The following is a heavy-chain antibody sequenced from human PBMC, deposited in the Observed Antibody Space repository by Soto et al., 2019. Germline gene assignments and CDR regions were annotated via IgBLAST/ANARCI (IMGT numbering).Heavy chain of an antibody. D-gene: IGHD5-12*01. CDR3: EGSWT. J-gene: IGHJ3*01. CDR2: ISGSSDRT. Sequence: EVQVLESGGDLVQPGGSLSLSCAASGFTIRNYAMSWVRQAPGKALEWVSGISGSSDRTYYADSVKGRFTISKDTSSNTLYLQMNSLRVEDTAVYRCEGSWTWGQGTMVTVSS. CDR1: GFTIRNYA. V-gene: IGHV3-23*01.